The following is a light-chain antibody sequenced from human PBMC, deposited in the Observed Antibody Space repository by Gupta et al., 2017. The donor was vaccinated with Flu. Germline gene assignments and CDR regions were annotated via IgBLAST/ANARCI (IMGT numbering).Light chain of an antibody. Sequence: PSSLSASVGDRVTITCRASQGIRNDLGWYQQKPGKAPKLLIYAASNVQSGVPSRFSGSGSGTDFTLTVSSLHPEDFATYYCRQDDSYPRTFGQGTKVEIK. CDR1: QGIRND. J-gene: IGKJ1*01. V-gene: IGKV1-6*01. CDR3: RQDDSYPRT. CDR2: AAS.